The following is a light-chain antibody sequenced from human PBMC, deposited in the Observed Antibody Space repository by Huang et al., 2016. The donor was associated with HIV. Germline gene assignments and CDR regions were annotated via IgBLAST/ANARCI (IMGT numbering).Light chain of an antibody. V-gene: IGKV3-15*01. J-gene: IGKJ1*01. Sequence: EIVMTQSPVTLSVSPGERATLSCRASQSVGANLAWYQQKPGQAPRLLIYGASTRATVVPDRFSGSGSGTEFTLTISSLQSEDFAVYYCQQYNNWPPWTFGQGTKVEVK. CDR1: QSVGAN. CDR2: GAS. CDR3: QQYNNWPPWT.